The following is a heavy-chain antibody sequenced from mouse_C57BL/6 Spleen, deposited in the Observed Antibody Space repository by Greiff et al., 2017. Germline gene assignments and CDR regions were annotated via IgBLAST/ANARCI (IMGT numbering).Heavy chain of an antibody. Sequence: QVQLQQSGAELMKPGASVKLSCKATGYTFTGYWIEWVKQRPGHGLEWIGEILPGSGSTNYNAKFKGKATFTADTSSNTAYMQLSSLTTEDSAIYYCARDSSGPRFAYWGQGTLVTVSA. V-gene: IGHV1-9*01. CDR1: GYTFTGYW. CDR2: ILPGSGST. CDR3: ARDSSGPRFAY. J-gene: IGHJ3*01. D-gene: IGHD3-2*02.